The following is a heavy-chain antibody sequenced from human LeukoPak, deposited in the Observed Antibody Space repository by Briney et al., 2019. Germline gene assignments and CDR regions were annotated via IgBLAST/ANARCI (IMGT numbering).Heavy chain of an antibody. J-gene: IGHJ4*02. D-gene: IGHD3-16*01. CDR1: GLTLSGQW. CDR2: IKHDGSEK. V-gene: IGHV3-7*01. Sequence: PGGSLRLSCAASGLTLSGQWMNWVRQAPGQGLEWVANIKHDGSEKYYVDSVKGRFTISRDDAKNSLSLQMNSVRAEDTAVYYCAYTNNLKYWGQRTLVTVSS. CDR3: AYTNNLKY.